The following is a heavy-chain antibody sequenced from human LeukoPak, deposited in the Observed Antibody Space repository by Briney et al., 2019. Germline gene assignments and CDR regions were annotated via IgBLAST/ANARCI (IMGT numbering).Heavy chain of an antibody. CDR1: GGSISSGGYY. CDR3: ARDRRYGSGSYYTAFFDY. D-gene: IGHD3-10*01. Sequence: PSETLSLTCTVSGGSISSGGYYWSWIRQHPGKGLEWIGYIYYSGSTYYNPSLKSRVTISVDTSKNQFSLKLSSVTAADTAVYYCARDRRYGSGSYYTAFFDYWGQGTLVTVSS. V-gene: IGHV4-31*03. J-gene: IGHJ4*02. CDR2: IYYSGST.